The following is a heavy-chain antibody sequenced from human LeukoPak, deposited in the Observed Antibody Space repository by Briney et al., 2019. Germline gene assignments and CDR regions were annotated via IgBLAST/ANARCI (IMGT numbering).Heavy chain of an antibody. CDR2: IVVGSGNT. J-gene: IGHJ3*02. D-gene: IGHD1-26*01. CDR1: GFTFTSSA. Sequence: ASVKVSCKASGFTFTSSAMQWVRQARGQRLEWIGWIVVGSGNTNYAQKFQERVTITRDMSTSTAYMELSSLRSEDTAVYYCAAVLSSGWELSRGAFDIWGQGTMVTVSS. CDR3: AAVLSSGWELSRGAFDI. V-gene: IGHV1-58*02.